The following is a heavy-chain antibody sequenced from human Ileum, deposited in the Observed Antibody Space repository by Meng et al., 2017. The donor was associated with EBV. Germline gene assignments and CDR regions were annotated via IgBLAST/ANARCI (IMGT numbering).Heavy chain of an antibody. Sequence: VRVVESGGGLVKAGGSLRLSCAASGFTFSNAWMTWVRQAPGKGLEWVGRIKSTTDGGTTDYAAPVKGRFTISRDDSKNTLFLQMDSLKTEDTAVYYCEGWRYWGQGTLVTVSS. D-gene: IGHD2-15*01. CDR1: GFTFSNAW. CDR3: EGWRY. J-gene: IGHJ4*02. CDR2: IKSTTDGGTT. V-gene: IGHV3-15*01.